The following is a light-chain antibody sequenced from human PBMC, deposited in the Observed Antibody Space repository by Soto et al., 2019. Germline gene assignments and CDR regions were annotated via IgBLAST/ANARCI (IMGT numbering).Light chain of an antibody. Sequence: DIQMTQSPSSLSASVGDRVTISCRASQSVATLLNWYQHRPGKAPRLLIYGVSTLQSGVPSRYSGGGYVTDVTLNISSLQPEDFATYTLHQSLGSPRTFGQGTKVEIK. V-gene: IGKV1-39*01. CDR3: HQSLGSPRT. CDR2: GVS. J-gene: IGKJ2*02. CDR1: QSVATL.